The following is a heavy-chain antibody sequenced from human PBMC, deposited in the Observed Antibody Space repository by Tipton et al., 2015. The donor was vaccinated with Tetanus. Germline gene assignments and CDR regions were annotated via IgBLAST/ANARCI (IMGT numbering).Heavy chain of an antibody. V-gene: IGHV4-31*02. CDR1: GGSITSDNHY. D-gene: IGHD6-13*01. J-gene: IGHJ5*02. CDR2: IYHSGST. Sequence: LRLSCAVSGGSITSDNHYWSWIRQPPGKGLEWIGYIYHSGSTYYNASLKRRLDISLDTSKNQFSLRLTSVTVADTAVYYCARDPGRASAGLWFDPWGQGTLVPVSS. CDR3: ARDPGRASAGLWFDP.